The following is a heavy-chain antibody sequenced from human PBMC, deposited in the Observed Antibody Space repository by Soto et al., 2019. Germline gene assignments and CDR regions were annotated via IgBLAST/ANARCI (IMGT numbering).Heavy chain of an antibody. D-gene: IGHD3-3*01. V-gene: IGHV3-33*01. CDR2: IWYDGSNK. J-gene: IGHJ4*02. Sequence: GSLRLSCAASGFTFSSYGMHWVRQAPGKGLEWVAVIWYDGSNKYYADSVKGRFTISRDNSKNTLYLQMNSLRAEDTAVYYCARDPAEWLFESPAYYFDYWGQGTLVTVSS. CDR1: GFTFSSYG. CDR3: ARDPAEWLFESPAYYFDY.